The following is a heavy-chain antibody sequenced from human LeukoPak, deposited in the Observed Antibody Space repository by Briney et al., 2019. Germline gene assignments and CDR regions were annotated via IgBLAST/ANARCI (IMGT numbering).Heavy chain of an antibody. CDR3: ARDSGKWRSPPYFDY. D-gene: IGHD5-12*01. CDR1: GDSISSYY. Sequence: KASETLSLTCTVSGDSISSYYWSWIRQPPGKGLEWIGSMYYSGTTYYNPSLKSRVTISVDTSKNQFSLKLSSVTAADTAVYYCARDSGKWRSPPYFDYWGQGTLVTVSS. J-gene: IGHJ4*02. CDR2: MYYSGTT. V-gene: IGHV4-39*02.